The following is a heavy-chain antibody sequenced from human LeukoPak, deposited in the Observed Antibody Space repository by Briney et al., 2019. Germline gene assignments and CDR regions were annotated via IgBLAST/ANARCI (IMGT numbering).Heavy chain of an antibody. Sequence: PSETLSLTCTVSGGSISSYYWSWIRQPPGKGLEWIGRIYTSGSTTYNPSLKSRVTMSVDTSKNQFSLKLSSVTAADTAVYYCARAWYYDSSGYYLFDYWGQGTLVTVSS. V-gene: IGHV4-4*07. CDR3: ARAWYYDSSGYYLFDY. J-gene: IGHJ4*02. D-gene: IGHD3-22*01. CDR2: IYTSGST. CDR1: GGSISSYY.